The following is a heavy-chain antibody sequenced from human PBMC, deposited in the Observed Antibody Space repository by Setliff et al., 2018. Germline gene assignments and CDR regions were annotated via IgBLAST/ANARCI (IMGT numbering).Heavy chain of an antibody. J-gene: IGHJ4*02. CDR2: SSTSGCT. Sequence: SETLSLTCAVYGGSFSGYHWGWIRQPPGKGLEWIGYSSTSGCTNCNPSLESRVTISVDTSKNQFSLKLSSVAAADTAVYYCARGFDVCGGGACYTDGPYYFDYWGLGTLVTVSS. CDR3: ARGFDVCGGGACYTDGPYYFDY. V-gene: IGHV4-4*08. CDR1: GGSFSGYH. D-gene: IGHD2-21*02.